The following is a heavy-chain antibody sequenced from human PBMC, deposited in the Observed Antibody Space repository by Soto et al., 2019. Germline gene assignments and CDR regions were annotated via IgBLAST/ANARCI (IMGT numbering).Heavy chain of an antibody. D-gene: IGHD3-3*01. Sequence: GGSLRLSCAASGFTFSSYEMNWVRQAPGKGLEWVSYISSSGSTIYYADSVKGRFTISRDNAKNSLYLQMNSLRAEDTAVYYCARIGNYDFWSGYLTPPDYWGQGTLVTVSS. V-gene: IGHV3-48*03. CDR1: GFTFSSYE. J-gene: IGHJ4*02. CDR2: ISSSGSTI. CDR3: ARIGNYDFWSGYLTPPDY.